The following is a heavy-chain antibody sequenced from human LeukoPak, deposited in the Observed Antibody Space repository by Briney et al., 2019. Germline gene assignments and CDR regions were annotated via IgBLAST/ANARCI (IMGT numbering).Heavy chain of an antibody. CDR3: VSLPSSGWYVSGNDF. CDR2: ISSGGGTI. D-gene: IGHD6-19*01. Sequence: PGRSLRLSCAASGFIFSSYEMNWVRQAPGKGLEWVSYISSGGGTIYYADSVKGRFTVSRDNGKYSLYLQMNSLRAEDTAIYYCVSLPSSGWYVSGNDFWGQGTLVTVSS. V-gene: IGHV3-48*03. CDR1: GFIFSSYE. J-gene: IGHJ4*02.